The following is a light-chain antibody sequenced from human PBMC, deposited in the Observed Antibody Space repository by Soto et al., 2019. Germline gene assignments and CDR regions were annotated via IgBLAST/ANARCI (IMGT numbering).Light chain of an antibody. V-gene: IGKV3-15*01. J-gene: IGKJ5*01. Sequence: EIILTHSPATLSLSPGERATLSCVASQSVSSSYVAWYQHRPGLAPRLLIYGASTRATGLPARFSGSGSGTPFTLTISSLQSEDFAVYYCQKYNNWPITFGQGTRLEIK. CDR1: QSVSSS. CDR2: GAS. CDR3: QKYNNWPIT.